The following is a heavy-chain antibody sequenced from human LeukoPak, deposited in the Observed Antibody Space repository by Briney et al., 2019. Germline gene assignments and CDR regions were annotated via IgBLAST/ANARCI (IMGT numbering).Heavy chain of an antibody. Sequence: GGSLRLSCAASGFTVSDNYMSWVRQAPGKGLEWVSIIYSGGTTYYADSVKGRFTISRDISKNTLYLQMNSLRAEDTAVYYCAKDSTYYYDSSGYSYYYYGMDVWGQGTTVTVSS. CDR1: GFTVSDNY. CDR3: AKDSTYYYDSSGYSYYYYGMDV. D-gene: IGHD3-22*01. J-gene: IGHJ6*02. V-gene: IGHV3-66*01. CDR2: IYSGGTT.